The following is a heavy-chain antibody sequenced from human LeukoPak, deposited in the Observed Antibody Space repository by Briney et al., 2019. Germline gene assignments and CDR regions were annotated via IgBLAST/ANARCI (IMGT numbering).Heavy chain of an antibody. Sequence: GGSLRLSCGASGFIFSSYAMSWVRQAPGKGLEWVSGISGRGDRRNYADSVKGRFTISRDISKNTLYLQMNSLRAEDTAVYYCAKGPKQLLVGSRGYYFDYWGQGTLVTVSS. CDR3: AKGPKQLLVGSRGYYFDY. J-gene: IGHJ4*02. V-gene: IGHV3-23*01. D-gene: IGHD6-13*01. CDR2: ISGRGDRR. CDR1: GFIFSSYA.